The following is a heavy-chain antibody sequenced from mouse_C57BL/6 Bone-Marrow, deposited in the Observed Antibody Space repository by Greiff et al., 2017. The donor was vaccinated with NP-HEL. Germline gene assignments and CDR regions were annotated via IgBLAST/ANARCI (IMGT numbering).Heavy chain of an antibody. J-gene: IGHJ4*01. CDR2: SRNKANDYTT. V-gene: IGHV7-1*01. CDR3: ARDDEVTYAMDY. D-gene: IGHD2-2*01. Sequence: EVQVVESGGGLVQSGRSLRLSCATSGFTFSDFYMEWVRQAPGKGLEWIAASRNKANDYTTEYSASVKGRFIVSRDTSQSILYLQMNALRAEDTAIYYCARDDEVTYAMDYWGQGTSVTVSS. CDR1: GFTFSDFY.